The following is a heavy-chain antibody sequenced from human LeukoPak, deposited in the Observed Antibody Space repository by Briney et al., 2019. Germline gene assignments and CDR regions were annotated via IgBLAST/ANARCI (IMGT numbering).Heavy chain of an antibody. D-gene: IGHD2-15*01. J-gene: IGHJ6*03. CDR1: GGSISSSSYY. V-gene: IGHV4-39*07. CDR2: IYYSGST. Sequence: SETLSLTCTVSGGSISSSSYYWGWIRQPPGKGLEWIGSIYYSGSTYYNPSLKSRVTISVDTSKNQFSLKLSSVTAADTAVYYCAKEVRGQFCSCGTCPLYYYYYIDVWGKGITVTVPS. CDR3: AKEVRGQFCSCGTCPLYYYYYIDV.